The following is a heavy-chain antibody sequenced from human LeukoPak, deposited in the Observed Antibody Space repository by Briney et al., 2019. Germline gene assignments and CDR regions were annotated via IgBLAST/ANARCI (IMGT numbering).Heavy chain of an antibody. CDR2: IYHSGST. D-gene: IGHD2-15*01. CDR3: ARVIVVVAAPTRYYFDY. V-gene: IGHV4-4*02. Sequence: PSETLSLTCAVSGGSISSSNRWSWVRQPPGKGLEWIGEIYHSGSTNYNPSLKSRVTISVDKSKNQFSLKLSSVTAADTAVYYCARVIVVVAAPTRYYFDYWGQGTLATVSS. J-gene: IGHJ4*02. CDR1: GGSISSSNR.